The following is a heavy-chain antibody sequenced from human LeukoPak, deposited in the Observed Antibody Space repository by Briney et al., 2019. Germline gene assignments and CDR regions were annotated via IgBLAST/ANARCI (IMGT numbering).Heavy chain of an antibody. Sequence: GGSLRLSCAVSGLTVSNNYMSWVRQAPGKGLEWVSVIYSGGSTYYEDSVKGRFTISRDNSKNTVYLQMNRLRDEDTAVYYCGRNVAYWGQGTLVTVSS. J-gene: IGHJ4*02. V-gene: IGHV3-53*01. CDR3: GRNVAY. CDR2: IYSGGST. D-gene: IGHD5-12*01. CDR1: GLTVSNNY.